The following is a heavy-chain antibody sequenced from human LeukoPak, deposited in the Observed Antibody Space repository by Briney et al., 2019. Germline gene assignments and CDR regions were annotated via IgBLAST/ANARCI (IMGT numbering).Heavy chain of an antibody. J-gene: IGHJ4*02. V-gene: IGHV1-8*01. CDR3: ARESGLYGSGSRY. CDR2: MNPNSGNT. Sequence: GASVKVSCKASGYTFTSYDISLVRQATGQGLEWMGWMNPNSGNTGYAQKFQGRVTMTRTTSTNTAYMELSSLRSDDTAVYYCARESGLYGSGSRYWGQGTLVTVSS. D-gene: IGHD3-10*01. CDR1: GYTFTSYD.